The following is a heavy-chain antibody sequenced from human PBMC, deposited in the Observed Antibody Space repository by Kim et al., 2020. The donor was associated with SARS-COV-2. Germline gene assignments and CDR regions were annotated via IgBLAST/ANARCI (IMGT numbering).Heavy chain of an antibody. D-gene: IGHD6-25*01. CDR1: GGSISSCSYY. CDR3: ARFSRSIGAFDY. J-gene: IGHJ4*02. CDR2: IYYSGSS. V-gene: IGHV4-39*01. Sequence: SETLSLTCTVSGGSISSCSYYWGWIRQPPGKGLEWIGYIYYSGSSYYNPSLKSRVTISVDTSKNQFSLKLSSVTAADTAVYYCARFSRSIGAFDYWGQG.